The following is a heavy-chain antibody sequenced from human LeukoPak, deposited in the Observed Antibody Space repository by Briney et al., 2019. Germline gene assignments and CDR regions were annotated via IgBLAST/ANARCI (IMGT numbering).Heavy chain of an antibody. CDR2: INYGGTT. Sequence: PSETLSLTCTVSGGSISSSSHYWGWIRQPPGKGLEWIANINYGGTTYYNPSLKSRVTISVGTSTNQFSLNPYSVTATDTAVYYCARGYSSPGRYENDYWGQGTLVTVSS. J-gene: IGHJ4*02. CDR3: ARGYSSPGRYENDY. D-gene: IGHD6-13*01. V-gene: IGHV4-39*01. CDR1: GGSISSSSHY.